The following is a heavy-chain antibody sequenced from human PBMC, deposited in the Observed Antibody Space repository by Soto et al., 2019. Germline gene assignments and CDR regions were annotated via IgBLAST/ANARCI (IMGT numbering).Heavy chain of an antibody. CDR3: ARDGRGYSGYDPYCGGDCYYYYGMDV. D-gene: IGHD5-12*01. CDR2: IIPIFGTA. J-gene: IGHJ6*02. CDR1: GGTFSSYA. V-gene: IGHV1-69*13. Sequence: ASVKVSCKASGGTFSSYAISWVRQAPGQGLEWMGGIIPIFGTANYAQKFQGRVTITADESTSTAYMELSSLRSEDTAVYYCARDGRGYSGYDPYCGGDCYYYYGMDVWGQGTTVTVSS.